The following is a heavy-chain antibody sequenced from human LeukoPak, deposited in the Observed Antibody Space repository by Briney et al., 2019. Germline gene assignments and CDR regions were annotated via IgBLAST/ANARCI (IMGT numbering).Heavy chain of an antibody. J-gene: IGHJ5*02. CDR2: ISSSGSTI. CDR1: GFTFSSYE. D-gene: IGHD2-2*01. CDR3: AKASGCSSTSCPFGFDP. Sequence: GGSLRLSCAASGFTFSSYEMNWVRQAPGKGLEWVSYISSSGSTIYYADSVKGRFTISRDNSKNTLYLQMNSLRAEDTAVYYCAKASGCSSTSCPFGFDPWGQGTLVTVSS. V-gene: IGHV3-48*03.